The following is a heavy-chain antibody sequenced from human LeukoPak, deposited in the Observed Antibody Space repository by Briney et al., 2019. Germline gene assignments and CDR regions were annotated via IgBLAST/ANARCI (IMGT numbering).Heavy chain of an antibody. CDR3: ARVVFGGVIVNYFDH. D-gene: IGHD3-16*02. Sequence: SETLSLTCAVSGYSISSGYYWGWIRQPPGKGLEWIGSIYHSGSTYYNPSLKSRVTISVDTSKNQFSLKLSSVTAADTAVYYCARVVFGGVIVNYFDHWGQGTLVTVSS. J-gene: IGHJ4*02. CDR2: IYHSGST. CDR1: GYSISSGYY. V-gene: IGHV4-38-2*01.